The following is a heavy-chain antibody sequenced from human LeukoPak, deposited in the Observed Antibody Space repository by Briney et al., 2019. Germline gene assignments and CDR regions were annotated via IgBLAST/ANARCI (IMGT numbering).Heavy chain of an antibody. D-gene: IGHD3-10*01. Sequence: PGGSLRLSCAASGFTSSSYAMHWVRQAPGKGLEWVAVISYDGSNKYYADSVKGRFTISRDNSKNTLYLQMNSLRAEDTAVYYCASTMVRGSGGFDPWGQGTLVTVSS. CDR1: GFTSSSYA. J-gene: IGHJ5*02. CDR2: ISYDGSNK. V-gene: IGHV3-30*04. CDR3: ASTMVRGSGGFDP.